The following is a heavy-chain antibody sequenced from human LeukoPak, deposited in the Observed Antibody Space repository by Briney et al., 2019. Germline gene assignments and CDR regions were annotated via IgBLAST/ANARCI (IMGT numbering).Heavy chain of an antibody. J-gene: IGHJ4*02. D-gene: IGHD3-16*01. V-gene: IGHV5-51*01. Sequence: KAGESLKISCKGSGYSFTSYWIGWVRQMPGKGLEWMGIIYPGDSDTRYSPSFQGQVTISADKSISTAYLQWSSLKASDTAMYYXXXXXYYRDYFDYWGQGTLVTVSS. CDR3: XXXXYYRDYFDY. CDR1: GYSFTSYW. CDR2: IYPGDSDT.